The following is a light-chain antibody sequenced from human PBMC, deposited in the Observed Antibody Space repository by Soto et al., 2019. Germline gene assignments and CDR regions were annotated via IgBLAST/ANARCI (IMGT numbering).Light chain of an antibody. CDR2: SNN. V-gene: IGLV1-44*01. J-gene: IGLJ2*01. Sequence: QAVVTQPPSASGTPGQRVTISCSGSSSNIGSNTVNWYQQLPGTAPKLLIYSNNQRPSGVPDRFSGSKSGTSASLAISGLQSEDEADYYCAAWDDSLSMGVFGGGTKLTVL. CDR3: AAWDDSLSMGV. CDR1: SSNIGSNT.